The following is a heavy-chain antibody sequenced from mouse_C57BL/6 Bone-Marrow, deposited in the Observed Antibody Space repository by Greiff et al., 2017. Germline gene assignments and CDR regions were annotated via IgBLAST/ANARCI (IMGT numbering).Heavy chain of an antibody. V-gene: IGHV5-6*01. Sequence: VKLQESGGDLVKPGGSLKLSCAASGFTFSSYGMSWVRQTPDKRLEWVATISSGGSYTYYPDSVQGRFTISRDNAKNTLYLQMSSLKPEDTAMYYCARHSDYWGQGTTLTVSS. CDR3: ARHSDY. CDR2: ISSGGSYT. J-gene: IGHJ2*01. CDR1: GFTFSSYG.